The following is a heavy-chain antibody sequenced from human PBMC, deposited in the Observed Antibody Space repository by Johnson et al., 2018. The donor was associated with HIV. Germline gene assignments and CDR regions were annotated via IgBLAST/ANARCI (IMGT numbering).Heavy chain of an antibody. CDR2: ISYDGSNK. CDR1: GFTFSSYA. D-gene: IGHD1-26*01. J-gene: IGHJ3*02. CDR3: ARVLRSGYSGRGAFDI. Sequence: QVQLVESGGGVVQPGRSLRLSCAASGFTFSSYAMHWVRQAPGKGLEWVAVISYDGSNKYYADSVKGRFTISRDNSKNTLYLHVDSLRAEEMAVYSCARVLRSGYSGRGAFDIWGQGTMVTVSS. V-gene: IGHV3-30-3*01.